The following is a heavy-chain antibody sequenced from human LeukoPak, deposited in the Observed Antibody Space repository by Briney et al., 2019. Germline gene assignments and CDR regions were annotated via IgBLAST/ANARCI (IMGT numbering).Heavy chain of an antibody. CDR3: ARARYSYTGIIDY. CDR2: INTDGTST. D-gene: IGHD5-18*01. V-gene: IGHV3-74*01. CDR1: GFTFSDYW. J-gene: IGHJ4*02. Sequence: PGGSLRLSCAASGFTFSDYWMHWVRQAPGKGLVWVSRINTDGTSTKYADSVKGRFTISRDNAWNTVYLQMNSLRAEDTAVYYCARARYSYTGIIDYWGQGTLVTVSS.